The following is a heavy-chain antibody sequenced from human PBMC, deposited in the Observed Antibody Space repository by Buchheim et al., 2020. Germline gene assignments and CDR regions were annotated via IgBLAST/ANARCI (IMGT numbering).Heavy chain of an antibody. CDR1: GFSLSDYY. D-gene: IGHD2-15*01. Sequence: QVQLVESGGGLVKPGGSLRLSCIASGFSLSDYYMRWIRQAPGKGLEWVSHIRNSGTYTDYADSVRGRFTISRDNAKHSLFLQMNNLRDEDTAVYYCVRERGYCSGGSCQTYYFDYWGQGTL. V-gene: IGHV3-11*06. CDR3: VRERGYCSGGSCQTYYFDY. CDR2: IRNSGTYT. J-gene: IGHJ4*02.